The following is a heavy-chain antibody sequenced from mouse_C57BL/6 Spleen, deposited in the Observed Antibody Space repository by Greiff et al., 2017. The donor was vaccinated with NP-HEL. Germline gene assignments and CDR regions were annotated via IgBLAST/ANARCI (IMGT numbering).Heavy chain of an antibody. CDR1: GFTFSDFY. V-gene: IGHV7-1*01. J-gene: IGHJ4*01. Sequence: EVQGVESGGGLVQSGRSLRLSCATSGFTFSDFYMEWVRQAPGKGLEWIAASRNKANDYTTEYSASVKGRFIVSRDTSQSILYLQMNALRAEDTAIYYCARDAPFYAMDYWGQGTSVTVSS. CDR3: ARDAPFYAMDY. CDR2: SRNKANDYTT.